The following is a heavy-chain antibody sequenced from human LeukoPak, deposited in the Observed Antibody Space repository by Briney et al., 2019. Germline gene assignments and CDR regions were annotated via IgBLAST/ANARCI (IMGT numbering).Heavy chain of an antibody. CDR2: IYYSGST. CDR1: GGSISSSSYY. J-gene: IGHJ4*02. V-gene: IGHV4-39*01. CDR3: ARLTGTTLIDY. D-gene: IGHD4-11*01. Sequence: SETLSLTCTVSGGSISSSSYYWGWIRQPPGKGLEWIGSIYYSGSTYYNPSLKSRVTISVDTSKNQFSLKLSSVTAADTAVYYCARLTGTTLIDYWGQGTLVIVSS.